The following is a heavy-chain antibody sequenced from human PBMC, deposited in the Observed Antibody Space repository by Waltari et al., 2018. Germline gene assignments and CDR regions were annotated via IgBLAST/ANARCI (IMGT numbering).Heavy chain of an antibody. J-gene: IGHJ4*02. D-gene: IGHD3-22*01. CDR3: AKGSRGYTNYFFDY. V-gene: IGHV3-23*01. Sequence: EVQLLESAGGLVQPGGSLRLSCAASGFSFGGYAMSWVRQAPGGGLEWVSSCSGSGATPFYADSGNGRFTISRYNSKDTFFLQMNSLRAEDSAVYYCAKGSRGYTNYFFDYWGQGALVTVSS. CDR1: GFSFGGYA. CDR2: CSGSGATP.